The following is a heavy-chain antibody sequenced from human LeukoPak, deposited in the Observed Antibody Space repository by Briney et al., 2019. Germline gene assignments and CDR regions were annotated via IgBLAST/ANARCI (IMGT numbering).Heavy chain of an antibody. CDR2: ISSSSSYI. D-gene: IGHD3-10*01. CDR3: AKDVHGLLWFGEFH. Sequence: GGSLRLSCAASGFTFSSYSMNWVRQAPGKGLEWVSSISSSSSYIYYADSVKGRFTISRDNSKNTLYLQMNSLRAEDTAVYYCAKDVHGLLWFGEFHWGQGTLVTVSS. CDR1: GFTFSSYS. V-gene: IGHV3-21*04. J-gene: IGHJ4*02.